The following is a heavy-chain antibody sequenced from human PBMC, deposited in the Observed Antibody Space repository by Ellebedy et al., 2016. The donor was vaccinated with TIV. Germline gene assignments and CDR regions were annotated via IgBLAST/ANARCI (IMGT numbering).Heavy chain of an antibody. J-gene: IGHJ4*02. CDR3: ARNTPMAEYFDY. Sequence: AASVKVSCKASGYTFTSYYMHWVRQAPGQGLQWMGIINPSGGSTSYAQKLQGRVTMTRDTSTSTAYMELRSLRSDDTAVYYCARNTPMAEYFDYWGQGTLVTVSS. CDR1: GYTFTSYY. V-gene: IGHV1-46*04. CDR2: INPSGGST. D-gene: IGHD5-18*01.